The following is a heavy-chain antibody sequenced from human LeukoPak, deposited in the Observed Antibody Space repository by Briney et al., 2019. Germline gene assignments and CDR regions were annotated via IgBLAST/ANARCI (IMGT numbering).Heavy chain of an antibody. CDR3: AGYASGTMRDY. CDR1: GGSISSSS. V-gene: IGHV4-39*01. J-gene: IGHJ4*02. Sequence: SETLSLTCTVSGGSISSSSWGWIRQPPGKGLEWIGRIYYSGSTNYNPSLKSRVTISVDTSKNQVSLRLSSVTAADTAVYYCAGYASGTMRDYWGQGTLVTVSS. CDR2: IYYSGST. D-gene: IGHD3-10*01.